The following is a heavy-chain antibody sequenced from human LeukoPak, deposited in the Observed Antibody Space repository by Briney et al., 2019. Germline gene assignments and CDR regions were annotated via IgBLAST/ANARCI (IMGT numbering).Heavy chain of an antibody. CDR1: GFTFNSYW. J-gene: IGHJ4*02. CDR3: AREWNGYDYVGEDY. V-gene: IGHV3-7*01. CDR2: IKQDGSEK. D-gene: IGHD5-12*01. Sequence: PGGSLRLSCAASGFTFNSYWMSWVRQAPGKGPEWVANIKQDGSEKYYADSVKGRFTISRDNAKNSLYLQMNSLRAEDTAVYNCAREWNGYDYVGEDYWGQGTLVTVSS.